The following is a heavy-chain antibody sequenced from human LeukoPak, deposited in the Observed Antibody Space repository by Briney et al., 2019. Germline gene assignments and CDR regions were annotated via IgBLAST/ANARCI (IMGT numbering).Heavy chain of an antibody. V-gene: IGHV4-39*01. D-gene: IGHD2-2*01. J-gene: IGHJ4*02. CDR2: IYYSGST. CDR3: ARRAATMSISSYFDY. Sequence: SSETLSLTCTVSGGSISSSSYYWGWIRQPPGKGLEWTGSIYYSGSTYYNPSLKSRVTISVDTSKNQFSLKLSSVTAADTAVYYCARRAATMSISSYFDYWGQGTLVTVSS. CDR1: GGSISSSSYY.